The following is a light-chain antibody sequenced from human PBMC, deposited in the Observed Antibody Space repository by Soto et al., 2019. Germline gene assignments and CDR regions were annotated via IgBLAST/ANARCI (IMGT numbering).Light chain of an antibody. J-gene: IGLJ2*01. CDR3: SSYAGSNNLV. V-gene: IGLV2-8*01. Sequence: QSALTQPPSASGSPGQSVTISCTGTSSDVGGYNYVSWYQQYPGKAPKVMIYEVSKRPSGVPDRFSGSKSGNTASLTGSGLQAEDEADYYCSSYAGSNNLVFGGGTKLTVL. CDR1: SSDVGGYNY. CDR2: EVS.